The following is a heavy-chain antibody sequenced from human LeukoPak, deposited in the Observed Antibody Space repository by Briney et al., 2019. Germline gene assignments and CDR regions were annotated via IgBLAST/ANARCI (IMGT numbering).Heavy chain of an antibody. V-gene: IGHV1-8*01. Sequence: GASVKVSCKASGNTFMKFDFHWVRQATGQGLEWVGWMNPNSGNTGYAQKFQGRVTMTRNTSISTAYMELSSLRSEDTAVYYCARGLLVGDWFDPWGQGTLVTVSS. CDR1: GNTFMKFD. D-gene: IGHD6-13*01. CDR2: MNPNSGNT. J-gene: IGHJ5*02. CDR3: ARGLLVGDWFDP.